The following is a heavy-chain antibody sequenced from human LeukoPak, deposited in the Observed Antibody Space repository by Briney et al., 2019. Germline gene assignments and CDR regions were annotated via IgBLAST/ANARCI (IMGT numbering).Heavy chain of an antibody. CDR2: ITSGGGT. Sequence: GGSLRLSCAASGFTFSSYAMTWVRQAPGQGLEWVSGITSGGGTYYADSVKGRFTISRDNSKNTLYVQMNSLRAEDTAVYYCAKSVGSGSYYNNDCWGRGTLVTVSS. CDR1: GFTFSSYA. CDR3: AKSVGSGSYYNNDC. D-gene: IGHD3-10*01. V-gene: IGHV3-23*01. J-gene: IGHJ4*02.